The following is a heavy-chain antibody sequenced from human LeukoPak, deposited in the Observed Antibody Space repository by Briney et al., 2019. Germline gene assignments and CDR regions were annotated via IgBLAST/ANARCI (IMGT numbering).Heavy chain of an antibody. CDR3: ARADIVVVVAAPKDYYYMDV. V-gene: IGHV1-69*05. CDR1: GGTFSSYA. J-gene: IGHJ6*03. D-gene: IGHD2-15*01. Sequence: SVKVSCKASGGTFSSYAISWVRQAPGQGLEWMGGIIPIFGTANYAQKLQGRVTMTTDTSTSTAYMELRSLRSDDTAVYYCARADIVVVVAAPKDYYYMDVWGKGTTVTVSS. CDR2: IIPIFGTA.